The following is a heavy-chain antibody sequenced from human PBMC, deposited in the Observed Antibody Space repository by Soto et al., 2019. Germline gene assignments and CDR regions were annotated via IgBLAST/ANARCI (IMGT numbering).Heavy chain of an antibody. CDR3: ASGLALGGAFDY. V-gene: IGHV1-18*01. Sequence: ASLKVSCKASGYTFTSYGISWVRQAPGQGLEWMGWISAHNGNTNYAQKLQGRVTMTTDTSTSTAYMELRSLRSDDTAVYYCASGLALGGAFDYWGQGTLVTVSS. D-gene: IGHD3-16*01. J-gene: IGHJ4*02. CDR1: GYTFTSYG. CDR2: ISAHNGNT.